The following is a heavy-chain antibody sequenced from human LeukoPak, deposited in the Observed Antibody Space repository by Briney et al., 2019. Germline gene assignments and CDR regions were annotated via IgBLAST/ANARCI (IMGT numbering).Heavy chain of an antibody. Sequence: SETLSLTCTVSGGSISSSSYYWGWIRQPPGKGLEWIGNISYSGRTYYNPSLKSRVTISVDTPKNQFSLKLSSVTAADTAVYYCARGVTMIVVVIHDWYFDLWGRGTLVTVSS. CDR3: ARGVTMIVVVIHDWYFDL. D-gene: IGHD3-22*01. V-gene: IGHV4-39*01. CDR2: ISYSGRT. CDR1: GGSISSSSYY. J-gene: IGHJ2*01.